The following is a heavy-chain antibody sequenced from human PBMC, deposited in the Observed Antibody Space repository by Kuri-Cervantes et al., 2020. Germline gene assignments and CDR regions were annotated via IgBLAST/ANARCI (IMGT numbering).Heavy chain of an antibody. Sequence: GESLKISCAASGFTFSSYGMDWVRQAPGEGLEWVGRIKNKANSYTTEYAASVTGRFTISRDDSKNSLYLQMNSLKTEDTAVYYCARGAIVATRSYDYWGQGSLVTVSS. CDR3: ARGAIVATRSYDY. D-gene: IGHD5-12*01. V-gene: IGHV3-72*01. CDR1: GFTFSSYG. J-gene: IGHJ4*02. CDR2: IKNKANSYTT.